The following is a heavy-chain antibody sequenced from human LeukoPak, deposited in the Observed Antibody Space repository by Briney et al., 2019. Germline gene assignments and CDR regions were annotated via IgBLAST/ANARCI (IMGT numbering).Heavy chain of an antibody. J-gene: IGHJ4*02. CDR3: ANPYFAGSYSD. V-gene: IGHV3-23*01. Sequence: PGGSLRLSCTASGFTFSSLGMSWVRQAPGKGLEWVSSITNSGAGTYYADSVRGRFTISRDNSKNTLYLQMNSLRAEDTAVYYCANPYFAGSYSDWGQGTLVTVSS. CDR2: ITNSGAGT. CDR1: GFTFSSLG. D-gene: IGHD3-10*01.